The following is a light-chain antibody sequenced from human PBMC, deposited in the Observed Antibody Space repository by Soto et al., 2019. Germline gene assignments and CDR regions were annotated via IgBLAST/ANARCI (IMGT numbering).Light chain of an antibody. CDR2: GAS. CDR3: QQYGGSPIT. Sequence: EILMTQSPATMSLSPGERDPLSCRASQSVSSNLAWYQQKPGQAPRLLIYGASSRATGIPARFSGSGSGTDFTLTITRLEPEDFALYYCQQYGGSPITFGLGTRVEIK. CDR1: QSVSSN. V-gene: IGKV3-20*01. J-gene: IGKJ5*01.